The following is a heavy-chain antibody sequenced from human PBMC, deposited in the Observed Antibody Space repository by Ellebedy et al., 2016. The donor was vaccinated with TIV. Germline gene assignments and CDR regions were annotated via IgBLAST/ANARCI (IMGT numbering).Heavy chain of an antibody. V-gene: IGHV1-24*01. CDR2: FDPEDGEA. J-gene: IGHJ6*02. Sequence: AASVKVSCKVSGYTLSELSMHWVRQAPGKGLEWMGGFDPEDGEAIYAQKFQGRVTMTEDTSTDTAYMELRRLRSEDTAVYYCAGFLIAVAGTTYYYGMDVWGQGTTVTVSS. D-gene: IGHD6-19*01. CDR3: AGFLIAVAGTTYYYGMDV. CDR1: GYTLSELS.